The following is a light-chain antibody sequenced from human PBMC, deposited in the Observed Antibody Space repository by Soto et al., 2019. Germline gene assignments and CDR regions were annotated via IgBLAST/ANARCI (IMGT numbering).Light chain of an antibody. CDR2: DVS. CDR3: CSYAGSYTPRV. V-gene: IGLV2-11*01. CDR1: SSDVGGYNY. J-gene: IGLJ1*01. Sequence: QSVLTQPRSVSVSPGQSVTISCTGTSSDVGGYNYVSWYQQHPGKAPKLMIYDVSKRPSGVPDRFPGSKSGNTASLTISGLQAEDEADYYCCSYAGSYTPRVFGTGTKVTVL.